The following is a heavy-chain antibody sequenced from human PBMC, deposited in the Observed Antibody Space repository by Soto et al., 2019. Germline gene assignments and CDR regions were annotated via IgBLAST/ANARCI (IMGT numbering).Heavy chain of an antibody. CDR1: GFTFSNYH. J-gene: IGHJ4*02. V-gene: IGHV3-48*01. CDR2: ITTTSGTT. D-gene: IGHD5-18*01. CDR3: ARERPGIPFDY. Sequence: ESGGVLAQPGGSLRLSCGASGFTFSNYHMNWVRQAPGKGLEWIAFITTTSGTTQYADSVKGRFTISRDNAKSSLFLQMNSLRVEDTAVYFCARERPGIPFDYWGQGTLVTVSS.